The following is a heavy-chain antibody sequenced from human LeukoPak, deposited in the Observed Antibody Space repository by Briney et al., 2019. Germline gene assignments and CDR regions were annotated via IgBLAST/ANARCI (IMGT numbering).Heavy chain of an antibody. V-gene: IGHV4-61*01. CDR2: VYYSGST. D-gene: IGHD2-2*01. CDR3: ARESFLLGYCSTTSCYAGYNWFDP. Sequence: PSETLSLTCTVSDGSVSSGSYYWSWIRQPPGKGLEWIGYVYYSGSTNYNPSLKSRVTISVDTSKNQFSLKLSSVTAADTAVYYCARESFLLGYCSTTSCYAGYNWFDPWGQGTLVTVSS. CDR1: DGSVSSGSYY. J-gene: IGHJ5*02.